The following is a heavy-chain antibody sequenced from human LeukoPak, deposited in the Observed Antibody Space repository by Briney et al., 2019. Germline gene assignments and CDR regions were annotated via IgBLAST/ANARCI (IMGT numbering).Heavy chain of an antibody. CDR3: AKGVIVLMVYAPFDY. CDR1: GFTFSGYG. CDR2: IRYDGSNK. V-gene: IGHV3-30*02. D-gene: IGHD2-8*01. J-gene: IGHJ4*02. Sequence: PGGSPRLSCAASGFTFSGYGMHWVRQAPGKGLEWVAFIRYDGSNKYYADSVKGRFTISRDNSKNTLYLQMNSLRAEDTAVYYCAKGVIVLMVYAPFDYWGQGTLVTVSS.